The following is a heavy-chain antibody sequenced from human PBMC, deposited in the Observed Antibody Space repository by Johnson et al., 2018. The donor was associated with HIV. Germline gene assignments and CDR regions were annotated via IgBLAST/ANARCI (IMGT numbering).Heavy chain of an antibody. CDR3: TTETYYYDSSGYYYGHAFDI. J-gene: IGHJ3*02. CDR1: GFTFRSYW. D-gene: IGHD3-22*01. CDR2: IKSKTDGGTT. Sequence: VQLVESGGGLVQPGGSLRLSCAASGFTFRSYWMTWFRQTPGKGLEWVGRIKSKTDGGTTDYAAPVKGRFTISRDDSKNTLYLQMNSLKTEDTAVYYCTTETYYYDSSGYYYGHAFDIWGQGTMVTVSS. V-gene: IGHV3-15*01.